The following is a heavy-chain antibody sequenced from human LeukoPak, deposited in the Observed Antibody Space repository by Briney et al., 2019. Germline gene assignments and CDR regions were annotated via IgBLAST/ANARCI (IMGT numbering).Heavy chain of an antibody. J-gene: IGHJ6*02. CDR3: AIPPLSGTGSSRPLAGMDV. CDR1: GFSFSSYS. CDR2: ISHTGSTM. D-gene: IGHD3-10*01. V-gene: IGHV3-48*04. Sequence: GGPLRLSCAASGFSFSSYSMNWVRQAPGKGLEWVSYISHTGSTMSYADSVKGRFTISRDNARNSLYLQMNSLRAEDTAVYYCAIPPLSGTGSSRPLAGMDVWGQGTAVTVSS.